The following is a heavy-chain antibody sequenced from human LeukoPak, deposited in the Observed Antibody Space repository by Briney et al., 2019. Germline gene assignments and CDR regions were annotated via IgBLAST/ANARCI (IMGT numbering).Heavy chain of an antibody. CDR2: IYYSGST. CDR3: AGVDYGDYYFDY. CDR1: GGSISSYY. V-gene: IGHV4-59*12. J-gene: IGHJ4*02. D-gene: IGHD4-17*01. Sequence: KSSETLSLTCTVSGGSISSYYWSWIRQPPGKGLEWIGYIYYSGSTNYNPSLKSRVTISVDTSKNQFSLKLSSVTAADTAVYYCAGVDYGDYYFDYWGQGTLVTVSS.